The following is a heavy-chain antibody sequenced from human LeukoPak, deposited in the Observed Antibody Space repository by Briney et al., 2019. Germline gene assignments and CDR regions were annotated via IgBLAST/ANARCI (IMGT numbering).Heavy chain of an antibody. D-gene: IGHD3-10*01. J-gene: IGHJ4*02. Sequence: SETLSLTCTVSGGSISSGSYYWSWTRQPAGKGLGWIGRIYTSGSTNCNPPLKSRVAISVDTSKNQFSLNLSSVTAADTAVYYCARERDGSGTQRGLDYWGQGTLVTVSS. V-gene: IGHV4-61*02. CDR2: IYTSGST. CDR1: GGSISSGSYY. CDR3: ARERDGSGTQRGLDY.